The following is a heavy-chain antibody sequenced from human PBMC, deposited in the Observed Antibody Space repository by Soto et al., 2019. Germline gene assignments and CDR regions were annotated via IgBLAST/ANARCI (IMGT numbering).Heavy chain of an antibody. J-gene: IGHJ4*02. Sequence: LRLSCAASGFTFSDYYMSWIRQAPGKGLEWLSYISSSGDTIYYADSVKGRFTLSRDDAKNSVYLQMNSLRTDDTAVYYCASGSSPFTYWGQGTLVTVSS. V-gene: IGHV3-11*01. CDR1: GFTFSDYY. D-gene: IGHD6-6*01. CDR3: ASGSSPFTY. CDR2: ISSSGDTI.